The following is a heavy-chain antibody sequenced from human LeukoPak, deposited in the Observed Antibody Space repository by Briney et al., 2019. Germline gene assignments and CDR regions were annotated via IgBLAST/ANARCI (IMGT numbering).Heavy chain of an antibody. CDR3: ARAPIYGGYVDY. CDR1: GYTFTSYY. V-gene: IGHV1-8*02. D-gene: IGHD4/OR15-4a*01. J-gene: IGHJ4*02. Sequence: ASVKVSCKASGYTFTSYYMHWVRQAPGQGLEWMGWMNPNSGNTGYAQKFQGRVTMTRNTSISTAYMELSSLRSEDTAVYYCARAPIYGGYVDYWGQGTLVTVSS. CDR2: MNPNSGNT.